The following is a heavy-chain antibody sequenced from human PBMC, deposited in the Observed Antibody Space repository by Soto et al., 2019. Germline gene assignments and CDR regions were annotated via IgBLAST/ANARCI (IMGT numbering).Heavy chain of an antibody. Sequence: PGGSLRLSCAASGFTFDDYAMHWVRQDPGKGLEWVSGISWNSDYIGYGDSVKGRFTISRDNAKNSLYLQMNSLRTEDTALYYCAKDSGYSLRPNAFDIWGQGTMVTVSS. V-gene: IGHV3-9*01. CDR3: AKDSGYSLRPNAFDI. D-gene: IGHD5-18*01. CDR2: ISWNSDYI. CDR1: GFTFDDYA. J-gene: IGHJ3*02.